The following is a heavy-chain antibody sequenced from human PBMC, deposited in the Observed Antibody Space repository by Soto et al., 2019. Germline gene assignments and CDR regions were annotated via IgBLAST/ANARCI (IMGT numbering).Heavy chain of an antibody. V-gene: IGHV1-18*01. Sequence: QVQLVQSGAEVKKPGASAKVSCKASSYTFSNYGINWMRQVPGQGLEWMGWISAYNGTTNYAQKFQGRVTMTTDASTNTAHMELRSLRSDDTAVYYCARASGGGVGTTSYWGQGTLVTVSS. D-gene: IGHD1-26*01. CDR2: ISAYNGTT. J-gene: IGHJ4*02. CDR3: ARASGGGVGTTSY. CDR1: SYTFSNYG.